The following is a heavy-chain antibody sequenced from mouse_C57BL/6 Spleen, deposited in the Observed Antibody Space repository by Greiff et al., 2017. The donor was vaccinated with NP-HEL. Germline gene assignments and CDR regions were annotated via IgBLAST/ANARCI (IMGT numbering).Heavy chain of an antibody. CDR2: INPNNGGT. J-gene: IGHJ3*01. D-gene: IGHD4-1*01. CDR3: ARGGLRWDGFAY. V-gene: IGHV1-22*01. CDR1: GYTFTDYN. Sequence: EVQLQQSGPELVKPGASVKMSCKASGYTFTDYNMHWVKQSHGKSLEWIGYINPNNGGTSYNQKFKGKATLTVNKSSITAYMELRSLTSEDSAVYYCARGGLRWDGFAYWGQGTLVTVSA.